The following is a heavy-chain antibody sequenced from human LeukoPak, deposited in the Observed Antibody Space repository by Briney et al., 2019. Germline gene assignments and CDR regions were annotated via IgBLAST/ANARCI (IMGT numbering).Heavy chain of an antibody. CDR2: ISHDGSDK. CDR1: GFIFSAYA. CDR3: ARDGLSVTIVATIEHGYFYGMDV. V-gene: IGHV3-30-3*01. J-gene: IGHJ6*02. D-gene: IGHD5-12*01. Sequence: PGGSLRLSCATSGFIFSAYAMHWVRQAPGKGLEWVADISHDGSDKYYADSVKGRFTISRDNSKNTLYLQMNSLRVEDKAVYYCARDGLSVTIVATIEHGYFYGMDVWGQGTTATVSS.